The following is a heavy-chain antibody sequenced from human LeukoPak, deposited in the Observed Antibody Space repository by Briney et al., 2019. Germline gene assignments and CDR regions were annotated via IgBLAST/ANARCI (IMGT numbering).Heavy chain of an antibody. CDR3: ARHEWRSIAARRWFDP. CDR2: IYPGDSDT. CDR1: GYSFTSYW. J-gene: IGHJ5*02. V-gene: IGHV5-51*01. Sequence: GESLKISCKGSGYSFTSYWIGWVRQMPGKGLEWMGIIYPGDSDTRYSPSFQGQVTISADKSISTAYLQWSSLKATDTAMYYCARHEWRSIAARRWFDPWGQGTLVTVSS. D-gene: IGHD6-6*01.